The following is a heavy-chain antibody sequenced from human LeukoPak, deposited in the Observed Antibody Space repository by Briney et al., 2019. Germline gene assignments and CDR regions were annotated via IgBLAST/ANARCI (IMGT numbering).Heavy chain of an antibody. D-gene: IGHD5-18*01. J-gene: IGHJ6*03. Sequence: GGSLRLSCAASGFTFSSYWMSWVRQAPGKGLEWVANIKQDGSEKYYVDSVKGRFTISRDNAKNSLYLQMNSLRAEDTAVYYCAKGGLAMVTFYYYYMDVWGKGTTVTISS. V-gene: IGHV3-7*03. CDR1: GFTFSSYW. CDR2: IKQDGSEK. CDR3: AKGGLAMVTFYYYYMDV.